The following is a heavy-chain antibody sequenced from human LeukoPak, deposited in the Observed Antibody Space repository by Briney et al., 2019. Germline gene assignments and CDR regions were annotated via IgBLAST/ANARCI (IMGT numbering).Heavy chain of an antibody. CDR2: IYHSGST. CDR1: GGSISSSNW. J-gene: IGHJ4*02. D-gene: IGHD6-13*01. CDR3: AQRPAAGILYYFDY. V-gene: IGHV4-4*02. Sequence: SGTLSLTCAVSGGSISSSNWWSWVRQPPGKGLERIGEIYHSGSTNYNPSLKSRVTISVDKSKNQFSLKLSSVTAADTAVYYCAQRPAAGILYYFDYWGQGTLVTVSS.